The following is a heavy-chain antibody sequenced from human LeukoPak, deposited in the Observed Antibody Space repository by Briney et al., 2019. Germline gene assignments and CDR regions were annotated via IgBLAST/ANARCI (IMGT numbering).Heavy chain of an antibody. Sequence: PGGSLRLSCAASGFIFSSYAMSWVRQAPGKGLEWVSTISGSGGSTYYADSVKGRFTISRDNSKNTLYLQMNSLRAEDTAVYNCAKGGSSSSPYYYYMDVWGKGTTVTVSS. CDR1: GFIFSSYA. V-gene: IGHV3-23*01. CDR3: AKGGSSSSPYYYYMDV. D-gene: IGHD6-6*01. J-gene: IGHJ6*03. CDR2: ISGSGGST.